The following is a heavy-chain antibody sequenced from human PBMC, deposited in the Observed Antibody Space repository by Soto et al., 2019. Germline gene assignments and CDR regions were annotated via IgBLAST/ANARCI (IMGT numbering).Heavy chain of an antibody. CDR1: GFTFSSYS. CDR3: ARFLSSGPSSLYYYYGMDV. V-gene: IGHV3-21*01. Sequence: GGSLRLSCAASGFTFSSYSMNWVRQAPGKGLEWVSSIDYRSDIYYADSVKGRFTISRDNAKNSLYLQMNSLRAEDTAVYYCARFLSSGPSSLYYYYGMDVWGQGTTVTVSS. CDR2: IDYRSDI. J-gene: IGHJ6*02. D-gene: IGHD3-3*01.